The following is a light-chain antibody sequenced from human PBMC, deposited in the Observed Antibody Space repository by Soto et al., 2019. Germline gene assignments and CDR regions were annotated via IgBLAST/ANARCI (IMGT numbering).Light chain of an antibody. CDR3: LSHTRDVTRV. V-gene: IGLV2-14*01. CDR2: DVN. J-gene: IGLJ2*01. Sequence: QSVLTQPASVSGSPGQSITISCTGTSSDVGGYNYVSWYQQRPGKAPKLRIYDVNLRPSGVSYRFSGSKSGNTASLTIAGLQADDEADYYYLSHTRDVTRVVGGGTKVTVL. CDR1: SSDVGGYNY.